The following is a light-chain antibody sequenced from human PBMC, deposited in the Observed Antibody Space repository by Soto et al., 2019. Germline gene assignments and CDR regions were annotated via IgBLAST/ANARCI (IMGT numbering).Light chain of an antibody. CDR3: QQYGSTTWT. Sequence: ELVLTQSPVTLSLSPGERATLSCSASQRVGGNYLAWYQQKRGQSPRLLIYDASSRATDIPDRFSGSGSGIDFILTITIVEPEDFAVYYCQQYGSTTWTFVQGTKLE. CDR2: DAS. V-gene: IGKV3-20*01. CDR1: QRVGGNY. J-gene: IGKJ1*01.